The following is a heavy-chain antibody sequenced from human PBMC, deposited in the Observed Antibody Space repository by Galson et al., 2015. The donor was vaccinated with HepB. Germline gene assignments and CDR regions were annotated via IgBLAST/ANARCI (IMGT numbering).Heavy chain of an antibody. CDR1: GFSLSTSGVC. V-gene: IGHV2-70*01. Sequence: PALVKPTQTLTLTCTFSGFSLSTSGVCVSWLRQPPGKALEWLALIDWDDDKYYSTSLKTRLTISKDTSKNQVVLTMTNMDPVDTATYYCARGRTGGSWFDPWGQGTLVTVSS. CDR2: IDWDDDK. CDR3: ARGRTGGSWFDP. D-gene: IGHD3-10*01. J-gene: IGHJ5*02.